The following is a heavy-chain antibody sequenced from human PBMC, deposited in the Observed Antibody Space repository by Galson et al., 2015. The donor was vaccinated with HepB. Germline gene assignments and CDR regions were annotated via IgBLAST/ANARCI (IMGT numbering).Heavy chain of an antibody. D-gene: IGHD3-10*01. V-gene: IGHV4-4*02. CDR3: ARAKEGRGYFDY. J-gene: IGHJ4*02. CDR1: GDSISSDSW. Sequence: SETLSLTCAVSGDSISSDSWWSWVRQPPGEGLEWIGEIYHSGGTNYRPSLKSRVTISVDKSKNLSSLKLTFVTAADTAVYYCARAKEGRGYFDYWGQGTLVTGSS. CDR2: IYHSGGT.